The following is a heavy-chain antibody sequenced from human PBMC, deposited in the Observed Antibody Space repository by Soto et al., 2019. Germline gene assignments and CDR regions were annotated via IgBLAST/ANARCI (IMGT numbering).Heavy chain of an antibody. CDR1: GGSISSGDYY. D-gene: IGHD5-12*01. CDR2: IYYSGST. Sequence: PSETLSLTCTVSGGSISSGDYYWSWIRQPPGKGLECIGYIYYSGSTNYNPSLKNRVTILRDTSKKQFSLKLSSVTAADTAVYYCARGVEMATIDYWGQGTLVTVSS. J-gene: IGHJ4*02. V-gene: IGHV4-61*08. CDR3: ARGVEMATIDY.